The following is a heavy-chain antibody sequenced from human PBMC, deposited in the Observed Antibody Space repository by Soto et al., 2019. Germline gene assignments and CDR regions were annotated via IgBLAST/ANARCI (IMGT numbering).Heavy chain of an antibody. J-gene: IGHJ4*02. CDR3: ARESEDLTSNFDY. Sequence: AGGSLRLFCAASGFTFTRYSMNWVRQAPGKGLECVSSIRSTTNYVYYADSMKGRFTVSRDNAKNSVYLEMNSMSAEDTAVYYWARESEDLTSNFDYWGQGTPVTVSS. V-gene: IGHV3-21*01. CDR2: IRSTTNYV. CDR1: GFTFTRYS.